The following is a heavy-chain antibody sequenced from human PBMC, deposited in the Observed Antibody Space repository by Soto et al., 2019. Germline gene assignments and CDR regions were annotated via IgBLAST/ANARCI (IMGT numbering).Heavy chain of an antibody. CDR3: ARDKDRLQLGGNYYYIMDV. CDR2: IIPIFRTP. Sequence: QVQLVQSGAEVKKPGSSVKLSCKASGGTFSSSAISWVRQAPGQGLEWMGGIIPIFRTPDYAQKFQGRVTITADESTTTAFMELSSLRSEDTAVYHCARDKDRLQLGGNYYYIMDVWGQGTTVTVSS. V-gene: IGHV1-69*12. D-gene: IGHD5-12*01. CDR1: GGTFSSSA. J-gene: IGHJ6*02.